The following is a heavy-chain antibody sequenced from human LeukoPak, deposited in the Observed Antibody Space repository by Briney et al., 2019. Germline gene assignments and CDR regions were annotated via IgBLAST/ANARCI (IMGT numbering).Heavy chain of an antibody. Sequence: SETLSLTCTVSGGSFTDYFWGWIRQPPGKGLEWIGSIYYSGRTFYNASLKNRVSMSLDTSKGQFSLNLDSVTAADTAVYFCTRDRAHGTQDYWGQGTLVTVS. V-gene: IGHV4-39*07. CDR1: GGSFTDYF. CDR3: TRDRAHGTQDY. CDR2: IYYSGRT. J-gene: IGHJ4*02. D-gene: IGHD1-26*01.